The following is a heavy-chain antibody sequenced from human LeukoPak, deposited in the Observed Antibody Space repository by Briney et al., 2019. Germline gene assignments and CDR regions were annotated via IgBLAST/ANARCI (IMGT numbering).Heavy chain of an antibody. D-gene: IGHD4-17*01. V-gene: IGHV1-18*01. J-gene: IGHJ4*02. CDR1: GYTFTSYG. CDR3: ARGRAATVTHPIDY. Sequence: ASVKVSCKASGYTFTSYGISWVRQAPGQGLEWMGWISAYNGNTNYAQKFQGRVTMTTDTSTSTAYMELRSLRSDDTAVYYCARGRAATVTHPIDYWGQGTLVTVSS. CDR2: ISAYNGNT.